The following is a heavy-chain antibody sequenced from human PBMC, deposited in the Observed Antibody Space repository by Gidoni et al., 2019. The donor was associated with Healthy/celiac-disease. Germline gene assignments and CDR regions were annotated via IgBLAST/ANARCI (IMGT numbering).Heavy chain of an antibody. V-gene: IGHV4-39*07. D-gene: IGHD6-19*01. J-gene: IGHJ4*02. CDR3: ARDSSGWYGGSDY. Sequence: QLQLQESGPGLVTPSETLSLTCTVSGGSISSSSYYWGWIRQPPGKGLEWIGSIYYSGSTYYNPSLKSRVTISVDTSKNQFSLKLSSVTAADTAVYYCARDSSGWYGGSDYWGQGTLVTVSS. CDR1: GGSISSSSYY. CDR2: IYYSGST.